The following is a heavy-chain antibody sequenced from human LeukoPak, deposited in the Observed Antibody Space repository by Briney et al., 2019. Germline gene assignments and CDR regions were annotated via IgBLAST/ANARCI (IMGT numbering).Heavy chain of an antibody. Sequence: GGSLRLSCAASGFTFSSYGMNWLRQAPGKGLEWVGLIKRETDGGTTDFAAPVKGRFTISRDDSKNTLYLQMNRLTSEDTAVYYCAQGSGFYYDYWGQGTLVTVSS. V-gene: IGHV3-15*07. CDR2: IKRETDGGTT. CDR3: AQGSGFYYDY. J-gene: IGHJ4*02. CDR1: GFTFSSYG. D-gene: IGHD3-22*01.